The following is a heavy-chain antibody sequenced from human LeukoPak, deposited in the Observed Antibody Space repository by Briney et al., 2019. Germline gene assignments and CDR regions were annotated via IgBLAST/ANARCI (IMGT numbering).Heavy chain of an antibody. J-gene: IGHJ4*02. V-gene: IGHV3-9*01. D-gene: IGHD5-18*01. Sequence: GGSLRLSCAASGFTFDDYAMHWVRQAPGKGLEWVSGISWNSGIMGYADSVKGRFTISRDNAKNSLYLQMNSLRAEDTALYYCARIRGYSYGYLDYWGQGTLVTVSS. CDR1: GFTFDDYA. CDR3: ARIRGYSYGYLDY. CDR2: ISWNSGIM.